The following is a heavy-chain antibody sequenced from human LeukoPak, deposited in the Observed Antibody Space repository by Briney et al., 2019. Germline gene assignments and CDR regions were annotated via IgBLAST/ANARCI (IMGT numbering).Heavy chain of an antibody. J-gene: IGHJ6*04. Sequence: PGGSLRLSCAASGFTFSSYAMHWVRQAPGKGLECVSRIKSKTDGGTTDYAAPVKGRFTISRDDSKNTLYLQMNSLKTEDTAVYYCTTTMVRESLNYYYYYGMDVWGKGTTVTVSS. D-gene: IGHD3-10*01. V-gene: IGHV3-15*01. CDR2: IKSKTDGGTT. CDR3: TTTMVRESLNYYYYYGMDV. CDR1: GFTFSSYA.